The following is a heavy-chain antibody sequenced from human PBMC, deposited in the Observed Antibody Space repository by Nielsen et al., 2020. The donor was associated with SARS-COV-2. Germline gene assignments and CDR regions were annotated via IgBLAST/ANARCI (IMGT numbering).Heavy chain of an antibody. CDR3: AREVGITIFGVVIQEHFDY. J-gene: IGHJ4*02. D-gene: IGHD3-3*01. Sequence: GESLKISCAASGFSFETYWMHWIRQAPGKGLEWVSYISSSGSTIYYADSVKGRFTISRDNAKNSLYLQMNSLRAEDTAVYYCAREVGITIFGVVIQEHFDYWGQGTLVTVSS. V-gene: IGHV3-11*01. CDR2: ISSSGSTI. CDR1: GFSFETYW.